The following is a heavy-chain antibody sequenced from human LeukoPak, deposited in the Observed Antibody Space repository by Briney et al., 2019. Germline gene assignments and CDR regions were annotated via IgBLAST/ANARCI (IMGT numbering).Heavy chain of an antibody. CDR1: GFTFSSYA. D-gene: IGHD4-11*01. V-gene: IGHV3-23*01. J-gene: IGHJ4*02. Sequence: GGSLRLSCAASGFTFSSYAMSWVRQAPGKGLEWVSGISGSGSSTYYADSVKGRFTISRDNSKNTLYLQVNSLRAEDTAVYYCAKDVAIYSNYYFDYWGQGTLVTVSS. CDR2: ISGSGSST. CDR3: AKDVAIYSNYYFDY.